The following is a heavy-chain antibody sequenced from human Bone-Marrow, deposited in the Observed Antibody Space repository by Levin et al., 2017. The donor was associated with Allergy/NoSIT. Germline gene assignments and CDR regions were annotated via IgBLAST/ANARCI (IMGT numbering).Heavy chain of an antibody. D-gene: IGHD6-19*01. CDR3: ARLRVGSGSFDY. V-gene: IGHV4-39*01. CDR1: GASVTSSTSF. Sequence: PSETLSLTCSVSGASVTSSTSFWGWIRQPTGKGLEWIGTFYYSGSTYYSPSLRSRVSISADTSKNQFSLDLSSVTVSDTAVYYCARLRVGSGSFDYWGQGTHVTVSS. CDR2: FYYSGST. J-gene: IGHJ4*02.